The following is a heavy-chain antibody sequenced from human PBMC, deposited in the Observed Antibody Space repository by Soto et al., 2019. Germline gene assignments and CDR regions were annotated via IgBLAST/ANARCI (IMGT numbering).Heavy chain of an antibody. Sequence: QVQLVESGGGVVQPGRSLRLSCAASGFTFSSYGMHWVRQAPGKGLEWVAVIWYDGINKYYADSVKGRFTISRDNSKTTLYLQMNSLRAEDTAVYYCARYYYDIAARPWYFDYWGQGTLVTVSS. CDR2: IWYDGINK. CDR3: ARYYYDIAARPWYFDY. J-gene: IGHJ4*02. CDR1: GFTFSSYG. V-gene: IGHV3-33*01. D-gene: IGHD6-6*01.